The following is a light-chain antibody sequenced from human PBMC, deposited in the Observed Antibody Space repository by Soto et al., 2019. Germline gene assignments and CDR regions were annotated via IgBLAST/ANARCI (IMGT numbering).Light chain of an antibody. J-gene: IGKJ2*01. CDR1: QSVNSNY. CDR2: GAS. Sequence: DIVLTQSPGTLSLSPGERATLSCRASQSVNSNYLAWYQQKPGQAPRLLIFGASTRATGISDRFRGSGSGTDFPLTINRREPEDFAVYYFHQYGRPLGQGTKWEIK. CDR3: HQYGRP. V-gene: IGKV3-20*01.